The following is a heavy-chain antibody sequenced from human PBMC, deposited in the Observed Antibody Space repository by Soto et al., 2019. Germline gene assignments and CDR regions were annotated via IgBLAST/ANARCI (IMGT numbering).Heavy chain of an antibody. CDR2: IHHSGAT. V-gene: IGHV4-59*01. J-gene: IGHJ6*03. Sequence: SETLSLTCTVSGGSITTYYWSWIRQSPWRGLEWIGYIHHSGATNYNPSLKSRVTMSVATSKNQFSLTLSSVTAADTAVYYCASPANYGDYILDYYYMDVWGKGTTVTVSS. CDR1: GGSITTYY. D-gene: IGHD4-17*01. CDR3: ASPANYGDYILDYYYMDV.